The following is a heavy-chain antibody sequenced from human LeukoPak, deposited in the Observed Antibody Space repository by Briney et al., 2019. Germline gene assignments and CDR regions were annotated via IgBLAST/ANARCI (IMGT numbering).Heavy chain of an antibody. Sequence: SETLSLTCTVSGASISNYYWSWIRQTPGKGLEWIGYIYYSGGTNYNPSLKSRVTISIDTSKSQFSLKLSSVTAADTAVYYCARVQLVGRYFDLWGQGTLVTVSS. CDR3: ARVQLVGRYFDL. J-gene: IGHJ5*02. V-gene: IGHV4-59*08. CDR1: GASISNYY. D-gene: IGHD6-13*01. CDR2: IYYSGGT.